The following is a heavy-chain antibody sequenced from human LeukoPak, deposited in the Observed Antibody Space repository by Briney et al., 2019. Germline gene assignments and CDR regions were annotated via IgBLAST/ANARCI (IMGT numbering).Heavy chain of an antibody. J-gene: IGHJ4*02. Sequence: GGSLRLSCAASGFTFSSYWMSWVRQAPGKGLEWVSAISGSGGNTYYADSVKGRFTISRDNSKNTLYLQMNSLRDEDTAVYYCAKDGRYCSSTSCKKDDYWGQGILVTVSS. CDR3: AKDGRYCSSTSCKKDDY. CDR1: GFTFSSYW. D-gene: IGHD2-2*01. CDR2: ISGSGGNT. V-gene: IGHV3-23*01.